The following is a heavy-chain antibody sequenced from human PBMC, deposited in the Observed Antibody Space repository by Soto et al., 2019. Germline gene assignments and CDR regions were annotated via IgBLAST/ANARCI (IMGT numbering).Heavy chain of an antibody. Sequence: GSLILSCAASGFTIGNYGMHWVHQAPGKGLEWVAGISYDGTKTYYADSVKGRFTISRDNSKNTLYLQMNSLRTEDTAVYYCATTRVGPCSSSICFSGIFDGMDVWGQGTTVTVYS. CDR3: ATTRVGPCSSSICFSGIFDGMDV. J-gene: IGHJ6*02. CDR1: GFTIGNYG. V-gene: IGHV3-30-3*01. CDR2: ISYDGTKT. D-gene: IGHD2-2*01.